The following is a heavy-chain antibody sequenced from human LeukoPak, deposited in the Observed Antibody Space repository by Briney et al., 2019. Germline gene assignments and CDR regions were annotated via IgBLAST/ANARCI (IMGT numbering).Heavy chain of an antibody. J-gene: IGHJ4*02. D-gene: IGHD5-24*01. CDR2: ISRGGAT. CDR1: GIIVSSDY. V-gene: IGHV3-66*01. Sequence: GASLRLSCAASGIIVSSDYMGWVRQAPEKGLEWVSLISRGGATYYADSLKGRFTISRDNSKNSLYLQMNSLRAEDTAVYYCGRVGDGYNDNYWGQGTLVTASS. CDR3: GRVGDGYNDNY.